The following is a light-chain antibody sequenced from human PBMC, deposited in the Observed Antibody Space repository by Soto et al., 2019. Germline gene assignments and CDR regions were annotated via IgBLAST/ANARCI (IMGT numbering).Light chain of an antibody. CDR3: QSYDSSLNGVV. Sequence: QSVLTQPPSVSGAPGQRVTISCTGSSSNIGTGYDVHWYQQLPGKAPKLLIYGNTDRPSGVPDRFSGSKSGTSASLAITGLQAEDEADYYCQSYDSSLNGVVFGGGTKVTVL. CDR2: GNT. CDR1: SSNIGTGYD. J-gene: IGLJ2*01. V-gene: IGLV1-40*01.